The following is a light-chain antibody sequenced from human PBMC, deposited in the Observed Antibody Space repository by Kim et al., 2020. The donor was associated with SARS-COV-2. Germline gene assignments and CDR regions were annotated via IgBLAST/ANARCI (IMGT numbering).Light chain of an antibody. CDR2: GKN. CDR1: SLRSYY. V-gene: IGLV3-19*01. J-gene: IGLJ3*02. Sequence: SSELTQDPAVSVALGQTVRITCQGDSLRSYYASWYQQKPGQAPVPVIYGKNNRPSGIPDRFSGSSSANTASLTITGAQAEDEAVYYCNSRDRSNSHWVFG. CDR3: NSRDRSNSHWV.